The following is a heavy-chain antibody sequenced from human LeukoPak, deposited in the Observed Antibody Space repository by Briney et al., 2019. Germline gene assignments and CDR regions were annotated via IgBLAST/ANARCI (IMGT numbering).Heavy chain of an antibody. D-gene: IGHD2-15*01. V-gene: IGHV4-4*07. J-gene: IGHJ4*02. CDR3: ASPGEDCSGGSCYSPLFDY. CDR1: GGSISSYY. Sequence: SETLSLTCTVSGGSISSYYWSWLRQPAGQGLEWIGRIYTSGSTNYNPSLKSRVTMSVDTFKNQFSLKLSSATAADTAVYYCASPGEDCSGGSCYSPLFDYWGQGTLVTVSS. CDR2: IYTSGST.